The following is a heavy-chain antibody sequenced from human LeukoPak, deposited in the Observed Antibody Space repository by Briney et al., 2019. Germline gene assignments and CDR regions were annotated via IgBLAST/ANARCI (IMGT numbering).Heavy chain of an antibody. V-gene: IGHV3-21*01. CDR1: GFTFSGYT. J-gene: IGHJ6*02. CDR2: ISSFSTYI. D-gene: IGHD6-13*01. Sequence: GVSLRLSCAASGFTFSGYTMNWVRQAPGMGLEWVSSISSFSTYIYYADSLRGRFTISRDNANNSLFLQMNSLRAEDTAMYFCVRDQIAASLSGMDVWGQGTTVTVSS. CDR3: VRDQIAASLSGMDV.